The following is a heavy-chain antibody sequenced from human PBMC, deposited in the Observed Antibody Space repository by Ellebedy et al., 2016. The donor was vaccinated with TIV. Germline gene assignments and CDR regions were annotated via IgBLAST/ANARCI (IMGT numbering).Heavy chain of an antibody. J-gene: IGHJ2*01. Sequence: GESLKISCAASGFTFSSHWMHWVRQAPGKGLLWVLRIFNDGSHANYADSVEGRFTISRDNAKNTLYLQMDSLRAEDSAVYYCARDGGSPGRDWYYDLWGRGTLVTVSS. CDR1: GFTFSSHW. CDR2: IFNDGSHA. D-gene: IGHD4-23*01. CDR3: ARDGGSPGRDWYYDL. V-gene: IGHV3-74*01.